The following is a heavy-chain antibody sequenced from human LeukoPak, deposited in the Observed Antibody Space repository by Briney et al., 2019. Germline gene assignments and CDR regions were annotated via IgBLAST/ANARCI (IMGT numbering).Heavy chain of an antibody. V-gene: IGHV3-30*18. CDR3: AKGGTYYDSRDKYFQH. Sequence: GGSLRLSCAASGFTFSSYGMHWVRQAPGKGLEWVAVISYDGSNKYYADSVKGRFTISRDNSKNTLYLQMNSLRAEDTAVYYCAKGGTYYDSRDKYFQHWGQGTLVTVSS. J-gene: IGHJ1*01. CDR1: GFTFSSYG. D-gene: IGHD3-22*01. CDR2: ISYDGSNK.